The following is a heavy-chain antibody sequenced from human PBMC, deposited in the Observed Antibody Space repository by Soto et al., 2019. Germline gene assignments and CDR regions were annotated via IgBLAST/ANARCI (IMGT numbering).Heavy chain of an antibody. CDR1: GYTFTSYD. V-gene: IGHV1-8*01. J-gene: IGHJ6*02. CDR2: MNPNSTNT. CDR3: ARERVRGMDV. Sequence: QVQLVQSGAEVKKPGASVKVSCKASGYTFTSYDINWVRQATGQGLEWMGWMNPNSTNTGYAQKFQGRVTMTRNTSIGTAYMGLSILSSEGTAVYYCARERVRGMDVWGQGTRVTVSS. D-gene: IGHD6-13*01.